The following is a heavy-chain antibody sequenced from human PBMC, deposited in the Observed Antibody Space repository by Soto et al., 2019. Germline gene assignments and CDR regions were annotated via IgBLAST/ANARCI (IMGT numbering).Heavy chain of an antibody. CDR1: GYTFTHYD. D-gene: IGHD6-6*01. CDR2: INPNSGGT. CDR3: ARGSTGGSSSRMDYYYYGMDV. V-gene: IGHV1-2*04. Sequence: ASVKVSCKASGYTFTHYDMHWVRQAPGQGLEWMGWINPNSGGTNYAQKFQGWVTMTRDTSISTAYMELSRLRSDDTAVYYCARGSTGGSSSRMDYYYYGMDVWGQGTTVTVSS. J-gene: IGHJ6*02.